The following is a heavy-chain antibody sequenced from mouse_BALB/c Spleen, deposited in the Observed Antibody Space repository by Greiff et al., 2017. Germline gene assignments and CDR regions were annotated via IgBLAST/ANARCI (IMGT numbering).Heavy chain of an antibody. J-gene: IGHJ4*01. CDR2: IDPANGNT. D-gene: IGHD2-14*01. V-gene: IGHV14-3*02. CDR1: GFNIKDTY. CDR3: AQPYRYDDAMDY. Sequence: EVKLQESGAELVKPGASVKLSCTASGFNIKDTYMHWVKQRPEQGLEWIGRIDPANGNTKYDPKFQGKATITADTSSNTAYLQLSSLTSEDTAVYYCAQPYRYDDAMDYWGQGTSVTVSS.